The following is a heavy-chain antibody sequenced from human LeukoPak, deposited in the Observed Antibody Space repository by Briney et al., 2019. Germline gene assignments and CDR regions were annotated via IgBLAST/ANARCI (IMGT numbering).Heavy chain of an antibody. CDR3: ARAPWALGYSYGSDY. CDR1: GYTFTSYD. Sequence: ASVKVSCKASGYTFTSYDINWARQATGQGLEWMGWMNPNSGNTGYAQKFQGRVTITRNTSISTAYMELSSLRSEDTAVYYCARAPWALGYSYGSDYWGQGTLVTVST. J-gene: IGHJ4*02. D-gene: IGHD5-18*01. CDR2: MNPNSGNT. V-gene: IGHV1-8*03.